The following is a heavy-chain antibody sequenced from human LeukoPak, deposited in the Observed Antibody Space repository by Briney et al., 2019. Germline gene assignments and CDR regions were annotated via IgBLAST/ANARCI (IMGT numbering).Heavy chain of an antibody. J-gene: IGHJ4*02. CDR3: AKDQYGGNPQYYFDY. Sequence: HPGGSLRLSCAASGFTFSSYAMSWVRQAPGKGLDWVSAISGSGGNTYYADSVKSRFTISRDNSKNTLYLQMNSLRAEDTAVYYCAKDQYGGNPQYYFDYWGQGTLVTVSS. V-gene: IGHV3-23*01. D-gene: IGHD4-23*01. CDR1: GFTFSSYA. CDR2: ISGSGGNT.